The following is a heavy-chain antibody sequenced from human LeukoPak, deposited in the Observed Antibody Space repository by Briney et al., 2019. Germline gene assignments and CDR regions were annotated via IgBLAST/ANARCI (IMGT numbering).Heavy chain of an antibody. Sequence: GASVKVSCKASGYTFTSCDINWVRQATGQGLEWMGWMNPGSGNTGYAQKFQGRVTMTRNTFISTAYMELSSLRSEDTAVYYCARAVGSYTMFDPWGQGTLVTVS. V-gene: IGHV1-8*01. CDR2: MNPGSGNT. CDR3: ARAVGSYTMFDP. J-gene: IGHJ5*02. CDR1: GYTFTSCD. D-gene: IGHD3-10*01.